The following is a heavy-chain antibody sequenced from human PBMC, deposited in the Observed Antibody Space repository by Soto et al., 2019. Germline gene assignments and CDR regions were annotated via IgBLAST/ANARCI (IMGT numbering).Heavy chain of an antibody. Sequence: QVQLVESGGGVVQPGRSLRVSCEASGFTFSSYAMHWVRQAPGKGLEWVAVISYDGSHEYYADSVKGRFTISRDNSKNTLDQQMSSLRAEDTAVYYCARDQLVGAARGVIDIWGQGTKVTVSS. J-gene: IGHJ3*02. CDR1: GFTFSSYA. CDR2: ISYDGSHE. CDR3: ARDQLVGAARGVIDI. D-gene: IGHD1-26*01. V-gene: IGHV3-30*04.